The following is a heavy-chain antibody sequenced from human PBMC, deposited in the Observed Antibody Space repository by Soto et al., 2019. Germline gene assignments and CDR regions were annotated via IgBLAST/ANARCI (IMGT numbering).Heavy chain of an antibody. CDR2: ISYDGSNK. V-gene: IGHV3-30*18. Sequence: PGGSLRLSCAAAGFTFSSCGMHWVRQTPGKGLEWVAVISYDGSNKYYADSVKGRFTISRDNSKNTLYLQMNSLRAEDTAVYYCAKDREGGDRYYYYMDVWGKGTTVTVSS. CDR1: GFTFSSCG. J-gene: IGHJ6*03. CDR3: AKDREGGDRYYYYMDV. D-gene: IGHD4-17*01.